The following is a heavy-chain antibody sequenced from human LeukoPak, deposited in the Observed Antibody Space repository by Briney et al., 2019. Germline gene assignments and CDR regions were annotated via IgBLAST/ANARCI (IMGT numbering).Heavy chain of an antibody. V-gene: IGHV4-59*01. CDR1: GGSMSGFY. Sequence: KPSETLSLTCSLSGGSMSGFYWTWIRQAPGKGLQWLGFINYSGNTKSNPSLKSRVTISIDTSKNHFSLNLASVTAADTAVYYCAREESHGAPGHCDYWGQGIPVTVSS. CDR2: INYSGNT. J-gene: IGHJ4*02. CDR3: AREESHGAPGHCDY.